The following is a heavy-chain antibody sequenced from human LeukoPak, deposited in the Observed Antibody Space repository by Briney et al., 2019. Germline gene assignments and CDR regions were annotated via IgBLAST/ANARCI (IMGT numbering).Heavy chain of an antibody. CDR3: ARVGYSSSSVYFDY. V-gene: IGHV3-64*01. D-gene: IGHD6-6*01. Sequence: GGSLRLSCAASGFTLSSYWMHWVRQAPGKGLEYVSAISSNGGGTYYANSVKGRFTISRDNSKNTLYLQMGSLRAEDMAVYYCARVGYSSSSVYFDYWGQGTLVTAPS. CDR2: ISSNGGGT. J-gene: IGHJ4*02. CDR1: GFTLSSYW.